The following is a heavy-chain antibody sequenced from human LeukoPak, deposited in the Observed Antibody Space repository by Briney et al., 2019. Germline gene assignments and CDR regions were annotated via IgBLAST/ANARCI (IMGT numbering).Heavy chain of an antibody. J-gene: IGHJ3*02. Sequence: SVRVSCKTSGGTFSNYALNWMRQTPGQGLEWMGRVIPIFHTRNYAQGFQGRVTITTDGSTTTAYMELSRLRSEDTAIYYCARDIPGSSGHFNDAFDMWGQGTMVTLSS. V-gene: IGHV1-69*05. CDR1: GGTFSNYA. D-gene: IGHD3-22*01. CDR3: ARDIPGSSGHFNDAFDM. CDR2: VIPIFHTR.